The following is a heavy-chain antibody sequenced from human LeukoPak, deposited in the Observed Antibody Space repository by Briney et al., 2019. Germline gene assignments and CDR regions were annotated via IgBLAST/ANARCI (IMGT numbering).Heavy chain of an antibody. V-gene: IGHV3-23*01. J-gene: IGHJ4*02. CDR1: GFTFSSYA. Sequence: GGSLRLSCAASGFTFSSYAMNWVRQAPGKGLEWVSGMNGSGGSTYYADSVKGRFTISRDNSKNTLYLQMNSLRAEDTAVYYCAKAGSSGWYGRGFDYWGQGTLVTVSS. CDR2: MNGSGGST. CDR3: AKAGSSGWYGRGFDY. D-gene: IGHD6-19*01.